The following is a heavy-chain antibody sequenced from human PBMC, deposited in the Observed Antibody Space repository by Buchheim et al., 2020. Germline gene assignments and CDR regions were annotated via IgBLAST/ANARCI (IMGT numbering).Heavy chain of an antibody. CDR2: INPDGIET. CDR3: VGGSSFDY. CDR1: GFNFSPSW. V-gene: IGHV3-7*04. Sequence: EVQLVESGGGLVQPGGSLRLSCAASGFNFSPSWMSWVRQAPGKGLEWVANINPDGIETPHLDSVKGRFTISRDNAKSSLYLQMNYLRVEDTAVYYCVGGSSFDYWARGTL. J-gene: IGHJ4*02.